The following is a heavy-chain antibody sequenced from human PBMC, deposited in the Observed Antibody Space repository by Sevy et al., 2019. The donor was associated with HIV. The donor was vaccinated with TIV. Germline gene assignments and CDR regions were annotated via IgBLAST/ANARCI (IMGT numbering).Heavy chain of an antibody. V-gene: IGHV3-53*01. CDR1: GFTVSSNY. Sequence: GGSLRLSCAASGFTVSSNYMSWVRQAPGKGLEWVSVIYSGGSTYYADSVKGRFTISRDNYKNTPYLQRNSLRAEDTAVYYCATTGYSSSWYLHYGMDVWGQGTTVTVS. CDR2: IYSGGST. D-gene: IGHD6-13*01. CDR3: ATTGYSSSWYLHYGMDV. J-gene: IGHJ6*02.